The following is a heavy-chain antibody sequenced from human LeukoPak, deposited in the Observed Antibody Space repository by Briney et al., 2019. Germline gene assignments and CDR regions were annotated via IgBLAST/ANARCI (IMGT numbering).Heavy chain of an antibody. CDR1: GGTFSSYA. J-gene: IGHJ4*02. Sequence: SVKVSCKASGGTFSSYAISWVRQAPGQGLEWMGGIIPIFGTANYAQKFQGRVTITADESTSTAYMELSSLRAEDTAVYYCASGGTSYYDFWSGYYTGYSYGYHFDYWGQGTLVTVSS. CDR3: ASGGTSYYDFWSGYYTGYSYGYHFDY. CDR2: IIPIFGTA. V-gene: IGHV1-69*01. D-gene: IGHD3-3*01.